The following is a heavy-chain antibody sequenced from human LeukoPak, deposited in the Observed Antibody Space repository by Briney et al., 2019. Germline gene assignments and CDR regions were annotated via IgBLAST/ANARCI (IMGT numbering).Heavy chain of an antibody. CDR1: GFTFSSYG. J-gene: IGHJ3*02. CDR3: AIDPSRSVVKENALDI. Sequence: GGSLRLSCAASGFTFSSYGMHWVRQAPGKGLEWVAVIWYDGSNKYYAHSVKGRFTISRDNSKNTLYLQMNSLRAEDTAVYYCAIDPSRSVVKENALDIWGQGTMVTVSS. D-gene: IGHD4-23*01. V-gene: IGHV3-33*01. CDR2: IWYDGSNK.